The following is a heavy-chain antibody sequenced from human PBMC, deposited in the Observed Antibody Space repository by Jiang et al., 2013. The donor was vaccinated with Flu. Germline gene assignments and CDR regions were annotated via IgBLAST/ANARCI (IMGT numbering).Heavy chain of an antibody. V-gene: IGHV4-39*01. CDR3: ARHGEWLFPNYFDF. D-gene: IGHD3-3*01. CDR1: GGSISSSNYY. CDR2: LLYGTT. J-gene: IGHJ4*02. Sequence: TLSLTCTVSGGSISSSNYYWGVDPPAPREGAGVDWEYLLYGTTYYNSSLKSRATISVDTSKNHFSLRLSSVTATDTAVYYCARHGEWLFPNYFDFWGQGVLVTASS.